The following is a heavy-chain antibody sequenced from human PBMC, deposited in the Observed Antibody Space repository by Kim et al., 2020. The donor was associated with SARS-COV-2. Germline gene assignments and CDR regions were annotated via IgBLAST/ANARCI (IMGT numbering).Heavy chain of an antibody. V-gene: IGHV3-23*01. CDR2: ISSGSDT. Sequence: GGSLRLSCAASGFTFISYAMTWVRQAPGKGLEWVSTISSGSDTYYADAVKGRFTISRDNSKNTLYLQMNSLRAEDTAVYYCAGPGREIDSWGQGTLVTVSS. J-gene: IGHJ4*02. CDR1: GFTFISYA. CDR3: AGPGREIDS.